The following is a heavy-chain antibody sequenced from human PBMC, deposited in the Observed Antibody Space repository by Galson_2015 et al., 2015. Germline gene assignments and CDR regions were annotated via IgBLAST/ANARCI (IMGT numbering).Heavy chain of an antibody. CDR2: ISYDGNTK. Sequence: SLRLSCAASGFTFTNYAMHWVRQAPGKGLEWVAVISYDGNTKYYADSVKGRFTISRTNSKSTLYLQMSSLGPEDTALYYCARDQSYSSTWGFAFDIWGQGTLVTVSS. V-gene: IGHV3-30-3*01. J-gene: IGHJ3*02. CDR1: GFTFTNYA. D-gene: IGHD6-13*01. CDR3: ARDQSYSSTWGFAFDI.